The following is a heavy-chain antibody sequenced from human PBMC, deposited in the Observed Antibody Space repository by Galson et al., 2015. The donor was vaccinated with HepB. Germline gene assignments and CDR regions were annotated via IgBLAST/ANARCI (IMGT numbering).Heavy chain of an antibody. CDR1: GYTFTGYY. D-gene: IGHD3-10*01. CDR3: ARENSTMVRGVYDAFDI. V-gene: IGHV1-2*02. Sequence: SVKVSCKASGYTFTGYYMHWVRQAPGQGLEWMGWINPNSGGTNYAQKFQGRVTMTRDTSISTAYMELSRLRSDDTAVYYCARENSTMVRGVYDAFDIWGQGTMVTVSS. CDR2: INPNSGGT. J-gene: IGHJ3*02.